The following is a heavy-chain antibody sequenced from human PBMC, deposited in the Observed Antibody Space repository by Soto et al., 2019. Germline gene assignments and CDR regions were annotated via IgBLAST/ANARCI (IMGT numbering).Heavy chain of an antibody. V-gene: IGHV3-23*01. D-gene: IGHD3-3*01. Sequence: PVGSLRLSCAASGFNFSSYAMSLVRQAPGKGLEWVSAISGSGGSTYYADSVKGRFTISRDNSKNTLYLQMNSLRAEDTAVYYCAKRVWSGYSYGMDVWGQGTTVTVSS. CDR1: GFNFSSYA. J-gene: IGHJ6*02. CDR3: AKRVWSGYSYGMDV. CDR2: ISGSGGST.